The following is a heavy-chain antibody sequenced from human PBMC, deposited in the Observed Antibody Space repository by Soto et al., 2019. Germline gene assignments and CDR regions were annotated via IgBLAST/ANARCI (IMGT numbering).Heavy chain of an antibody. D-gene: IGHD3-22*01. V-gene: IGHV1-3*01. CDR2: INAGNGNT. Sequence: ASVKVSCKASGYTFTSYAMHWVRQAPGQRLEWMGWINAGNGNTKYSQKFQGRVTITRDTSASTAYMELSSLRSEDTAVYYCARDRLYYFYDSSGYSGPYKWFDLWRQRTLVIVSS. J-gene: IGHJ5*02. CDR1: GYTFTSYA. CDR3: ARDRLYYFYDSSGYSGPYKWFDL.